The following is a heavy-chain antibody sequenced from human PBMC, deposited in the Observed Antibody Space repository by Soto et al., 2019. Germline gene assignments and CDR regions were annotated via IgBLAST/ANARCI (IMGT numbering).Heavy chain of an antibody. CDR2: IWYDGSNK. D-gene: IGHD2-15*01. CDR3: AREIVVVVAATGGFDY. V-gene: IGHV3-33*01. Sequence: QVQLVESGGGVVQPGRSLRLSCVASGFTFSSYGMHWVRQAPGKGLEWVAVIWYDGSNKYYVDSVRGRFTISRDNSKNMRYLQMNSLGAEDTAVYYCAREIVVVVAATGGFDYWGQGTLVTVSS. CDR1: GFTFSSYG. J-gene: IGHJ4*02.